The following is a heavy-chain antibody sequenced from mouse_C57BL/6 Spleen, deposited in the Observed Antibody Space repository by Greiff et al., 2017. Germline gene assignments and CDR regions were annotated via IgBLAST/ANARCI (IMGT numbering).Heavy chain of an antibody. J-gene: IGHJ2*01. CDR1: GFTFSSYG. CDR2: ISSGGSYT. V-gene: IGHV5-6*01. Sequence: EVKLMESGGDLVKPGGSLKLSCAASGFTFSSYGMSWVRQTPDKRLEWVATISSGGSYTYYPDSVKGRFTISRDNAKNTLYLQMSSLKSEDTAMYYCARQIYYDSDYFDYWGQGTTLTVSS. D-gene: IGHD2-4*01. CDR3: ARQIYYDSDYFDY.